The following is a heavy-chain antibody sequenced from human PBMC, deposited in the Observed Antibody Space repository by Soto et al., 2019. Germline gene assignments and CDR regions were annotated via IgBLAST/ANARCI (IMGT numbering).Heavy chain of an antibody. Sequence: SETLSLTCSVSGVTMSYGGYSWSWIRQSPGKGLEWLGYISHLETTYYNPSFKSRLSLSIDRTRNQFSLKLSSVTAADTGVYYCATWGRGVLIQNWFDPWGQGTLVTVSS. CDR1: GVTMSYGGYS. CDR2: ISHLETT. D-gene: IGHD3-10*01. J-gene: IGHJ5*02. CDR3: ATWGRGVLIQNWFDP. V-gene: IGHV4-30-2*06.